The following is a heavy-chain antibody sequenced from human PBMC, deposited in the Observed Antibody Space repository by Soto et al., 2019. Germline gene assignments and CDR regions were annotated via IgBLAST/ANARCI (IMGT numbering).Heavy chain of an antibody. CDR3: VREGRGSFDF. CDR2: IGGRGNSA. CDR1: GFIFTNYA. D-gene: IGHD5-12*01. J-gene: IGHJ3*01. V-gene: IGHV3-23*01. Sequence: GGSLRLSCAASGFIFTNYAMNWVRQAPGKGLEWVSVIGGRGNSAYYADSVQGRFTISRDNSKNTLSLQMSSLTADDTAIYYCVREGRGSFDFWGRGTMVTVAS.